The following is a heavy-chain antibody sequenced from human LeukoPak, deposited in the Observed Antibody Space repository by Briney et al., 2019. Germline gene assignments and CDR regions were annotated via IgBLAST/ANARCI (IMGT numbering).Heavy chain of an antibody. J-gene: IGHJ6*02. CDR2: IYYSGST. V-gene: IGHV4-59*01. CDR3: ARDNWNYGSSMDV. D-gene: IGHD1-7*01. CDR1: GGSISSYY. Sequence: PSETLSLTCTVSGGSISSYYWSWIRQPPGKGLEWIGYIYYSGSTNYNPSLKSRVTISVDTSKNQFSLKLSSVTAADTAVYYCARDNWNYGSSMDVWGQGTAVTVSS.